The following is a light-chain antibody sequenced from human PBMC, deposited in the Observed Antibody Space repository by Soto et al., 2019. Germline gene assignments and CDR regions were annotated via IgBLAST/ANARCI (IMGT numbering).Light chain of an antibody. V-gene: IGKV3-11*01. CDR3: QQRSNWPGT. J-gene: IGKJ1*01. CDR1: QSVRSS. Sequence: DIVLTQSPATLSLSPGERATLSCRATQSVRSSLAWYLQQPGQAPRLLIYDASKRATGIPARFSGSGSGTDFTLTISSLEPKDFAVYYCQQRSNWPGTFGQGTKVEIK. CDR2: DAS.